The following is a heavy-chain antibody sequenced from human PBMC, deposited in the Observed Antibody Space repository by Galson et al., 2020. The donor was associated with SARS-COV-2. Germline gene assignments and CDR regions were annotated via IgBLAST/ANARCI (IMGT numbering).Heavy chain of an antibody. V-gene: IGHV3-73*01. J-gene: IGHJ4*02. D-gene: IGHD2-21*01. CDR2: MRSKAHGYAT. Sequence: GGSLRLSCAASGFTFSGSAVHWVRQASGKGLEWVGRMRSKAHGYATAYAASVNGRFTISRDDSKNTAYLQMNSLKTEDTAVYYCTSVDCGCDCYGQGTLVTVSS. CDR1: GFTFSGSA. CDR3: TSVDCGCDC.